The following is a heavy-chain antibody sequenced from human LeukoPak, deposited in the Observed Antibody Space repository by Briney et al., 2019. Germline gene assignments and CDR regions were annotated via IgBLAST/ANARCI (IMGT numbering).Heavy chain of an antibody. V-gene: IGHV4-30-4*01. CDR3: ARDSPTCGGDCYALRRHNWFDP. CDR1: GDSISRGDHY. J-gene: IGHJ5*02. CDR2: IYYSGST. D-gene: IGHD2-21*02. Sequence: SQTLSLTCTVSGDSISRGDHYWSWIRQPPGKGLEWIAYIYYSGSTYYNPSLKSRVTLSLDMSKNQFSLKLSSVTAADTAVYYCARDSPTCGGDCYALRRHNWFDPWGQGTLVTVSS.